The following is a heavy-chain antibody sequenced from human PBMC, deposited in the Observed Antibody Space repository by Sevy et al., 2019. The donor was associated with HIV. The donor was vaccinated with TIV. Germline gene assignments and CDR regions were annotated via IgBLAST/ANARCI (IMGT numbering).Heavy chain of an antibody. CDR3: STDIVVQSGYSYDFSTFNPDLPHNSGGDV. CDR2: IRNAPDCGTT. V-gene: IGHV3-15*01. CDR1: GFTFGNAW. D-gene: IGHD5-12*01. J-gene: IGHJ6*02. Sequence: GGSLRLSCAASGFTFGNAWMTWVRQVPGKGLEWVGRIRNAPDCGTTDYAAPVRGRFTISRDDSKNTLYLQMNSLETEDTAVHYCSTDIVVQSGYSYDFSTFNPDLPHNSGGDVWGQGTTVTVSS.